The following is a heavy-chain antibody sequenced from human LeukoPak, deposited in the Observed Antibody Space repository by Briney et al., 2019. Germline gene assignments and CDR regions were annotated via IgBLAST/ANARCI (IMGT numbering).Heavy chain of an antibody. Sequence: SETLSLTCTVSGGSISTYYWRWMRQPAGKGLEWIGRIYTKGSTNYSPSLRGRVTMSVDTSKNQFSLKLSSVTAADTAVYYCARDVVAAVGSFDYWGQGTQVTVSS. V-gene: IGHV4-4*07. CDR3: ARDVVAAVGSFDY. CDR2: IYTKGST. D-gene: IGHD2-2*01. CDR1: GGSISTYY. J-gene: IGHJ4*02.